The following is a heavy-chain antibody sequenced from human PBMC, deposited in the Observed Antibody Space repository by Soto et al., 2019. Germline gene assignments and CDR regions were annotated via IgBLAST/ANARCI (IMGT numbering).Heavy chain of an antibody. Sequence: ETLSLTCTVSGGSISSYYWSWIRQPPGKGLEWIGYIYYSGSTNYNPSLKSRVTISVDTSKNQFSLKLSSVTAADTAVYYCXXXGXXTNXXCYQYYFDYWGQGTLVTVSS. CDR1: GGSISSYY. CDR2: IYYSGST. J-gene: IGHJ4*02. D-gene: IGHD2-8*01. V-gene: IGHV4-59*01. CDR3: XXXGXXTNXXCYQYYFDY.